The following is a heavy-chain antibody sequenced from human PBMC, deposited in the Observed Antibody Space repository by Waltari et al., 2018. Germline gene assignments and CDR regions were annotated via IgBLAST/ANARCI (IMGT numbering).Heavy chain of an antibody. CDR3: AKDPNYXXSGCFDY. CDR1: GFTXDDYA. Sequence: QLVESGGGLVQPGRSLXLSCAASGFTXDDYAMHWVRQAPGKGLEWVSGISWNSGSIXYADSVKGRFTIXREXAKXSXYXQMNSLRAXXTALXYCAKDPNYXXSGCFDYXGQGTLVTVXS. J-gene: IGHJ4*02. V-gene: IGHV3-9*01. D-gene: IGHD3-22*01. CDR2: ISWNSGSI.